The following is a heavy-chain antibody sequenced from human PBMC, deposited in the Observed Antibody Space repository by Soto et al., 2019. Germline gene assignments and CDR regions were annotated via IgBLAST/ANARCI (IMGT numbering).Heavy chain of an antibody. D-gene: IGHD1-26*01. CDR1: GFTFSSYW. CDR2: IKQDESEK. J-gene: IGHJ4*02. V-gene: IGHV3-7*04. Sequence: EVQLVESGGGLVQPGGSLRLSCAASGFTFSSYWMSWVRQAPGKGLEWVANIKQDESEKYYVDSVKGRFSISRDNANNSLYLQMNSLRAEDTAVYYCARDQALRIVGAAVDYWGQGTLVTVSS. CDR3: ARDQALRIVGAAVDY.